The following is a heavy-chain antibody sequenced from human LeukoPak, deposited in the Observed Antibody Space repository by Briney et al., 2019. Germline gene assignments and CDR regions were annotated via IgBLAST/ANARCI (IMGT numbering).Heavy chain of an antibody. D-gene: IGHD3-10*01. CDR2: VYSGGIT. Sequence: GGSLRLSCAASGFTVSSDYMSWVRQAPGKGLEGVSVVYSGGITYYADSVQGRFTISRDNSKNTLYLQMNSLRAEDTAVYYCARDALVRGVTYFDYWGQGTLVTVSS. CDR1: GFTVSSDY. CDR3: ARDALVRGVTYFDY. V-gene: IGHV3-66*02. J-gene: IGHJ4*02.